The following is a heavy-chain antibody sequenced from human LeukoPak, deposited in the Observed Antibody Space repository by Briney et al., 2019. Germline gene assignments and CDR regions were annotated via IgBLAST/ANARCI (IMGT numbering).Heavy chain of an antibody. CDR1: GGSISSSSYY. CDR2: IYYSGST. CDR3: ARQSGSYYRPFDY. D-gene: IGHD1-26*01. V-gene: IGHV4-39*01. Sequence: SETLSLTCTVSGGSISSSSYYWGWIRQPPGKGLEWIGSIYYSGSTHYNPSLKSRVTISVDTSKNPFSLKLSSVTAADTAVYYCARQSGSYYRPFDYWGQGTLVTVSS. J-gene: IGHJ4*02.